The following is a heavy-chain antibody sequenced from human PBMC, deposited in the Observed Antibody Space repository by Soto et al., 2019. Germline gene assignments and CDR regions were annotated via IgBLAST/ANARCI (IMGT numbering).Heavy chain of an antibody. J-gene: IGHJ4*02. Sequence: VQLLESGGGLVQPGGSLRLSCAASRFTFSSYAMTWVRQAPGKGLEWVSTISGSGGSTYHADSVRGRFTISRDNSKNTLYMKMNGRRVEDTAVYYCAKEYYDTNWGATPDFWGQGTLVTVSS. V-gene: IGHV3-23*01. CDR3: AKEYYDTNWGATPDF. CDR1: RFTFSSYA. D-gene: IGHD3-22*01. CDR2: ISGSGGST.